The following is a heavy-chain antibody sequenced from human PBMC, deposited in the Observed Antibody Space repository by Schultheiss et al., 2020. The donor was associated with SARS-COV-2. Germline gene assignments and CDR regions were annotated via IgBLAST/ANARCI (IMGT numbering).Heavy chain of an antibody. D-gene: IGHD2-15*01. CDR1: GYSISSGYY. V-gene: IGHV4-38-2*02. CDR2: VYHSGST. CDR3: ATQVVVAAATAF. J-gene: IGHJ4*02. Sequence: SETLSLTCTVSGYSISSGYYWGWIRQPPGKGLEWIGNVYHSGSTYYNPSLKSRVSISLDTSKNQFSLKLSSVTAADTAVYYCATQVVVAAATAFWGQGALVTVSS.